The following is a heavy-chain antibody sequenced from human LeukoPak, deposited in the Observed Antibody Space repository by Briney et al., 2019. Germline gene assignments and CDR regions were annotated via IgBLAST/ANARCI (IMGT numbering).Heavy chain of an antibody. J-gene: IGHJ4*02. CDR2: IIPILGIA. Sequence: GASVKVSCKASGGTFSSYAISWVRQAPGQGLEWMGRIIPILGIANYAQKFQGRVTITADKSTSTAYMELSSLRSEDTAVYYCARPRGLSGSYYPFDYWGQGTLVTVSS. D-gene: IGHD1-26*01. V-gene: IGHV1-69*04. CDR1: GGTFSSYA. CDR3: ARPRGLSGSYYPFDY.